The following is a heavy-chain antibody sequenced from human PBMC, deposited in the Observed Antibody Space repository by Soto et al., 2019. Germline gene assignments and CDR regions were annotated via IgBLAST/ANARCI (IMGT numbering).Heavy chain of an antibody. CDR3: ARDRCSSWPDFDY. CDR2: IYYHGDT. Sequence: SLTFAVSGASVSSYYWSWIRQPPGKGLEWIGYIYYHGDTTYNPSLKSRVTISLDTSKNQFSLKLNSLTAADTAVYFCARDRCSSWPDFDYRAQGTLVPVSS. V-gene: IGHV4-59*02. CDR1: GASVSSYY. J-gene: IGHJ4*02. D-gene: IGHD2-2*01.